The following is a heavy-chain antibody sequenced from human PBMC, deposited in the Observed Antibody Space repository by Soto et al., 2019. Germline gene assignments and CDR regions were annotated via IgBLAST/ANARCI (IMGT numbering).Heavy chain of an antibody. CDR3: ARAGYFWSGYYPLYGMDV. CDR2: MNPNSGNT. Sequence: QVQLVQSGAEVKKPGASVKVSCKASGYTFTSYDINWVRQATGQGLEWMGWMNPNSGNTGYAQKFQGRVTMTRNTSISTGYMELSSLRSEDTAVYYCARAGYFWSGYYPLYGMDVWGQGTTVTVSS. J-gene: IGHJ6*02. CDR1: GYTFTSYD. D-gene: IGHD3-3*01. V-gene: IGHV1-8*01.